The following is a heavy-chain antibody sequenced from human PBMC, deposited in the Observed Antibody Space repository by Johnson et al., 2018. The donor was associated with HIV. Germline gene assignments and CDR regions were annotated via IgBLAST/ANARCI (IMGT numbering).Heavy chain of an antibody. J-gene: IGHJ3*02. CDR3: ARVDGSTWYSLYDAFEI. Sequence: VQLVESGGGVVRPGGSLRLSCAASGFTFDDYGMSWVRQAPGKGLEWVSGMNWNGGSTGYADSVKGRCTISRDNAKNSLYLQMNSLRAEDTAVYYCARVDGSTWYSLYDAFEIWGQGTMVTVSS. V-gene: IGHV3-20*04. CDR1: GFTFDDYG. D-gene: IGHD6-13*01. CDR2: MNWNGGST.